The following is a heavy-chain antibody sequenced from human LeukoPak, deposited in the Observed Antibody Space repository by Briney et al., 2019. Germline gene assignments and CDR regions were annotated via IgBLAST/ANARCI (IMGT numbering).Heavy chain of an antibody. CDR1: GFTFSSYG. CDR2: IWYDGSNK. CDR3: ARDGYCSSTSCYFDY. D-gene: IGHD2-2*03. Sequence: PGGSLRPSCAASGFTFSSYGMHWVRQAPGKGLEWVAVIWYDGSNKYYADSVKGRFTISRDNSKNTLYLQMNSLRAEDTAVYYCARDGYCSSTSCYFDYWGQGTLVTVSS. V-gene: IGHV3-33*01. J-gene: IGHJ4*02.